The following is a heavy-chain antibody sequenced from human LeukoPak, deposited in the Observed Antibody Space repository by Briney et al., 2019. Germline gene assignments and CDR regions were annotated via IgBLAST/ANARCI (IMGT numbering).Heavy chain of an antibody. J-gene: IGHJ3*02. V-gene: IGHV5-51*01. Sequence: GESLKISCKGSGYSFNIYWIAWVRQMPGKGLEWMGIIYPSDSDTRYSPSFQGQVTISADKSISTAYLQWSSLKASDTAMYYCARHAIGGSGSKIDAFDIWGQGTMVTVSS. CDR2: IYPSDSDT. CDR1: GYSFNIYW. D-gene: IGHD3-22*01. CDR3: ARHAIGGSGSKIDAFDI.